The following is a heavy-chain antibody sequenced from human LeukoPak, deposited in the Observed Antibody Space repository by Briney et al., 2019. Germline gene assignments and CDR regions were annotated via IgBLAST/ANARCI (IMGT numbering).Heavy chain of an antibody. CDR1: GYTFTSYD. CDR3: ARRYSGYENLPDY. D-gene: IGHD5-12*01. Sequence: ASVKVSCKASGYTFTSYDINWVRQATGQGLEWMGWMNPNSGNTGYAQKFQGRVTMTRNTSISTAYMELSSLRSGDTAVYYCARRYSGYENLPDYWGQGTLVTVSS. V-gene: IGHV1-8*01. CDR2: MNPNSGNT. J-gene: IGHJ4*02.